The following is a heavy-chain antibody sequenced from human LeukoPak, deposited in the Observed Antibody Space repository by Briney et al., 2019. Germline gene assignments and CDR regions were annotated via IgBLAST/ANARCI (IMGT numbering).Heavy chain of an antibody. J-gene: IGHJ4*02. Sequence: GGSLRLSCAASGCTFSEYYMSWIRPAPGKGLEGVASIISSGSTIYYADSVKGRFTISSDNANNSLYLQMNSLRAEDTAVYYCARDDGVVGANAFDYWGQRTLVTVAS. D-gene: IGHD1-26*01. V-gene: IGHV3-11*01. CDR2: IISSGSTI. CDR1: GCTFSEYY. CDR3: ARDDGVVGANAFDY.